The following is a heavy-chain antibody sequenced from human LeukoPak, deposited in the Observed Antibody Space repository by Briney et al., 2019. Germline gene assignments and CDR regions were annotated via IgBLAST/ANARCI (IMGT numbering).Heavy chain of an antibody. D-gene: IGHD3-16*02. V-gene: IGHV1-2*02. CDR2: MNPNSGGT. Sequence: ASVKVSCKASGYTLTGYYMHWVRQAPGQGLEWMGWMNPNSGGTKSAQKFQGRVTMTRDTSIGTAYMELSRLTSDDTAMYYCARDKLGLGELSLYDQWGQGTLVTVSS. CDR3: ARDKLGLGELSLYDQ. CDR1: GYTLTGYY. J-gene: IGHJ5*02.